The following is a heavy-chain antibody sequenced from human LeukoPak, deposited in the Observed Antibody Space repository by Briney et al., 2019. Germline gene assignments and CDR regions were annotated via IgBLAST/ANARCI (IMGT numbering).Heavy chain of an antibody. CDR2: IKQDESEK. Sequence: GGSLRLSCIDCGFTFRSNWMAWVRQAPGKGLEWVANIKQDESEKYYLGSVKGRFTISRDNTKNSLYLEMSRRRDEDTAVYYCATIEAVRFQYWGQGTLVAVSS. CDR1: GFTFRSNW. V-gene: IGHV3-7*01. J-gene: IGHJ4*02. D-gene: IGHD3-3*01. CDR3: ATIEAVRFQY.